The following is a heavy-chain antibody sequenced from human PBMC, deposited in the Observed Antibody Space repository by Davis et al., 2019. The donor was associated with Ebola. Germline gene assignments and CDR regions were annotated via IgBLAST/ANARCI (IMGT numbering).Heavy chain of an antibody. CDR1: GDSITSYS. Sequence: PSETLSLTCSVSGDSITSYSWAWIRQPPGKGLECLGYMYDSGSTNYNPSLKSRVTMSVAPSENRVSLKLTSVTAADTAVYYCARLNVVGGWSNWFDPWGQGTLVTVSS. CDR3: ARLNVVGGWSNWFDP. J-gene: IGHJ5*02. D-gene: IGHD2-15*01. V-gene: IGHV4-59*12. CDR2: MYDSGST.